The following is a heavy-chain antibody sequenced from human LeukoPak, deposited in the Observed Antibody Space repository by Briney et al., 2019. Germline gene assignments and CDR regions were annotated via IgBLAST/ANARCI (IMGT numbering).Heavy chain of an antibody. CDR2: IYYSGST. J-gene: IGHJ5*02. Sequence: SETLSLTCAVYGGSFSGYYWSWIRQPPGKGLEWIGYIYYSGSTNYNPSLKSRVTISVDTSKNQFSLKLSSVTAADTAVYYCARDLRSWYDWFDPWGQGTLVTVSS. CDR1: GGSFSGYY. D-gene: IGHD6-13*01. CDR3: ARDLRSWYDWFDP. V-gene: IGHV4-59*01.